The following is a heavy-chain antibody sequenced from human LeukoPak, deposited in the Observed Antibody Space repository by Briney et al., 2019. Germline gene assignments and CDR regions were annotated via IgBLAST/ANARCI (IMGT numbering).Heavy chain of an antibody. J-gene: IGHJ6*02. CDR2: IIPILGIA. D-gene: IGHD2-2*02. Sequence: ASVKVSCKASGGTLSSYAISWVRQAPGQGLEWMGRIIPILGIANYAQKFQGRVTITADKSTSTAYMELSSLRSEDTAVYYCASPSSIVVVPAAIPYYYYGMDVWGQGTTVTVSS. V-gene: IGHV1-69*04. CDR1: GGTLSSYA. CDR3: ASPSSIVVVPAAIPYYYYGMDV.